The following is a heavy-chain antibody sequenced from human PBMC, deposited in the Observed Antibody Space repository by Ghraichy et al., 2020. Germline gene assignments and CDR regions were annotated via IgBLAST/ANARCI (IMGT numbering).Heavy chain of an antibody. CDR1: GFSLSTTGMR. Sequence: SGPTLVKPTQTLTLTCTFSGFSLSTTGMRVSWIRQPPGKALEWLARIDWDDNKFYSTSLKTRLTISKDTSKNQVVLTMTNMDPVDTATYYCARIQGDYRGDNWFDPWGQGTLVTVSS. V-gene: IGHV2-70*04. J-gene: IGHJ5*02. CDR3: ARIQGDYRGDNWFDP. D-gene: IGHD4-23*01. CDR2: IDWDDNK.